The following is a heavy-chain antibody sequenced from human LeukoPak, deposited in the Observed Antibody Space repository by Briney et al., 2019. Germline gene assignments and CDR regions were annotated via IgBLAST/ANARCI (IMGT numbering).Heavy chain of an antibody. CDR3: ARVGSGGWWKDY. D-gene: IGHD6-19*01. Sequence: SETLSLTCTVSGYSISSGYYWGWIRQPPGKGLEWIGSIYHSGSTYYNPSLKSRVTISVDTSKNQFSLKLSSVTAADTAVYYCARVGSGGWWKDYWGQGTLVTVSS. J-gene: IGHJ4*02. V-gene: IGHV4-38-2*02. CDR1: GYSISSGYY. CDR2: IYHSGST.